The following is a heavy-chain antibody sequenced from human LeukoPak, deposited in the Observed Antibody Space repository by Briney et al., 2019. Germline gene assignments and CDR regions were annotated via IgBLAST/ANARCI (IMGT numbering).Heavy chain of an antibody. J-gene: IGHJ3*02. CDR1: GYTFTSYG. CDR3: ARKGCSSTSCHAFDI. CDR2: ISAYNGNT. V-gene: IGHV1-18*01. Sequence: ASVKVSCKASGYTFTSYGISWVRQAPGQGLEWMGWISAYNGNTNYAQKLQGRVTMTADTSTSTAYMELRSLRSDDTAVYYCARKGCSSTSCHAFDIWGQGTMVTVSS. D-gene: IGHD2-2*01.